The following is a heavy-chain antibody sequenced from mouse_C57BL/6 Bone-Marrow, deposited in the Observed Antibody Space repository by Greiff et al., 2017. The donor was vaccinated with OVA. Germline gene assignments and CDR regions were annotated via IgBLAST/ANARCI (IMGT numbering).Heavy chain of an antibody. Sequence: EVKLVESGGDLVKPGGSLKLSCAASGFTFSSYGMSWVRQTPDKRLEWVATISSGGSYTYYPDSVKGRFTISRDNAKNTLYLQMSSLKSEDTAMYYCAKEGTVVADYWGQGTTLTVSS. CDR3: AKEGTVVADY. CDR2: ISSGGSYT. D-gene: IGHD1-1*01. J-gene: IGHJ2*01. CDR1: GFTFSSYG. V-gene: IGHV5-6*01.